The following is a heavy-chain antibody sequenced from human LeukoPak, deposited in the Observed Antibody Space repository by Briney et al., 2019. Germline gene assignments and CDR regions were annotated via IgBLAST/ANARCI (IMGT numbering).Heavy chain of an antibody. J-gene: IGHJ4*02. D-gene: IGHD1-7*01. Sequence: PGGSLRLSCAASGFTFSSYAMSWVRQAPGKGLEWVANIKQDGSEKYYVDSVKGRFTISRDNAKNSMYLQMNSLRAEDTAVYYCARWDIRGTAHQLDYWGQGILVTVSS. CDR1: GFTFSSYA. CDR2: IKQDGSEK. CDR3: ARWDIRGTAHQLDY. V-gene: IGHV3-7*01.